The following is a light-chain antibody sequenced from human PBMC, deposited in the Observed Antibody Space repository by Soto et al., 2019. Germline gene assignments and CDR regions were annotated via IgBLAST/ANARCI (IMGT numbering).Light chain of an antibody. V-gene: IGKV3-20*01. J-gene: IGKJ1*01. CDR1: QSVSSNY. CDR3: HQYGSSPRT. CDR2: GAS. Sequence: EIVLTQSPGTLSLSPGDRATLSCRASQSVSSNYLAWYQQKPGQAPRLLIYGASHRDTGIPDRFSDSGSGTDLTHTIRRMEPEDFAVYFCHQYGSSPRTFGQGNKVEMK.